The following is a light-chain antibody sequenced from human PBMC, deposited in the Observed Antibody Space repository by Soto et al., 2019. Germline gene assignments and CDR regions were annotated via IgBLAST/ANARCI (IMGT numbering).Light chain of an antibody. CDR3: QQYGSSLWT. CDR1: QSVYRNY. V-gene: IGKV3-20*01. J-gene: IGKJ1*01. Sequence: ESVLTQSPGTLSLSPGERATLSCRASQSVYRNYLAWYQQKPGQAPRLLIYATSSRATDIPDRFSGSGSGTDFTLTISRLEPEDFAVYYCQQYGSSLWTFGQGTRWIS. CDR2: ATS.